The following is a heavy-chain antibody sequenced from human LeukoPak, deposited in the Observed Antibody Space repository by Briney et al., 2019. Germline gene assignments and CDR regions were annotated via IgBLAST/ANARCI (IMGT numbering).Heavy chain of an antibody. D-gene: IGHD3-22*01. Sequence: ASVKVSCKASGYTFTSYYMHWVRQAPGQGLEWMGIINPSGGSTSYAQKFQGRVTMTRDTSTSTVYMELSSLRSEDTAVYSCARDRTGYYYDSSGYYFDAFDIWGQGTMVTVSS. CDR3: ARDRTGYYYDSSGYYFDAFDI. CDR1: GYTFTSYY. J-gene: IGHJ3*02. CDR2: INPSGGST. V-gene: IGHV1-46*03.